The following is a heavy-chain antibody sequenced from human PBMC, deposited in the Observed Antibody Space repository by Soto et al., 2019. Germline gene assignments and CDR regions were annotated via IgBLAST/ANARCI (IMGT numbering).Heavy chain of an antibody. Sequence: LSLTCTVSGGSISSYYWSWIRQPAGKGLERIGRIYTSGSTNYNPSLKSRVTMSVDTSKNQFSLKLSSVTAADTAVYYCAREGGGFWSGYGMDVWGQGTTVTVSS. J-gene: IGHJ6*02. CDR3: AREGGGFWSGYGMDV. CDR1: GGSISSYY. CDR2: IYTSGST. D-gene: IGHD3-3*01. V-gene: IGHV4-4*07.